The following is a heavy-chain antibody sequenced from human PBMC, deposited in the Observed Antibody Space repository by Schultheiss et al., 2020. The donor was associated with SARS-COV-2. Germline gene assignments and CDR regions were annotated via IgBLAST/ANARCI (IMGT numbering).Heavy chain of an antibody. J-gene: IGHJ6*02. CDR3: TTDSTMVARDYYYYGMDV. CDR1: GFTFSASA. V-gene: IGHV3-15*01. D-gene: IGHD2-2*01. Sequence: GGSLRLSCAASGFTFSASAVHWVRQASGKGLEWVGRIKSKTDGGTTDYAAPVKGRFTISRDDSKNTLYLQMNSLKTEDTAVYYCTTDSTMVARDYYYYGMDVWGQGTTVTVSS. CDR2: IKSKTDGGTT.